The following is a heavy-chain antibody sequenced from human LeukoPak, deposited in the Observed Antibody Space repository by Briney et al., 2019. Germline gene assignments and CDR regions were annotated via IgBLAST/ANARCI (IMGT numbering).Heavy chain of an antibody. Sequence: GGSLRLSCTASGLTGRYNYISWVRQAPGKGLEWVSVIHSDGSTYYADSVKGRFTISRDNSKDTLYLQMNSLRVEDTAVYYCAKDRRSGWGHAFDVWGQGTMVTV. J-gene: IGHJ3*01. CDR2: IHSDGST. D-gene: IGHD6-19*01. V-gene: IGHV3-53*01. CDR1: GLTGRYNY. CDR3: AKDRRSGWGHAFDV.